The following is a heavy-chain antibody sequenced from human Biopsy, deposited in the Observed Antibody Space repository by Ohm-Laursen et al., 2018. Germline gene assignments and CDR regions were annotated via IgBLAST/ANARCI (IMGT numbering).Heavy chain of an antibody. CDR1: GGTFSNYG. D-gene: IGHD3-9*01. J-gene: IGHJ1*01. CDR2: NIPILGTG. Sequence: SVNVSCKAPGGTFSNYGVNWVRQAPGQGLEWLGGNIPILGTGNYAQKFQDRATVAADTSTSTATMELRSLRSDDTAVYYCATKLTGYFHHWGQGTLVIVSS. V-gene: IGHV1-69*06. CDR3: ATKLTGYFHH.